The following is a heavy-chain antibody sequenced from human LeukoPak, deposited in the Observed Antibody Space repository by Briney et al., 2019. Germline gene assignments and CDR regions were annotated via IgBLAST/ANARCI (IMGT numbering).Heavy chain of an antibody. Sequence: SETLSLTCAVYGGSFSGYYWSWIRQPPGKGLEWIGEINHSGSTNYNPSLKSRVTISVDTSKNQFSLKLSSVTAADTAVYYCARGFTSAAAGTSSLGYWGQETLVTVSS. CDR1: GGSFSGYY. D-gene: IGHD6-13*01. V-gene: IGHV4-34*01. J-gene: IGHJ4*02. CDR3: ARGFTSAAAGTSSLGY. CDR2: INHSGST.